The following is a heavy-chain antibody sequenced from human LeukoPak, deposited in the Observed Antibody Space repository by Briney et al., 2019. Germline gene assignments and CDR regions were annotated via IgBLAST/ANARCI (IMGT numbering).Heavy chain of an antibody. D-gene: IGHD2-2*02. J-gene: IGHJ4*02. Sequence: GGSLRLSCAASGFNFISHWMTWVRQAPGKGLEWAANIRQDEGEKYYADSVTGRFTISRDNAKNAVYLQMDGLRAEDTAVYYCAKLGDIVVVPAAIPLGTFDYWGQGTLVTVSS. CDR2: IRQDEGEK. CDR1: GFNFISHW. V-gene: IGHV3-7*03. CDR3: AKLGDIVVVPAAIPLGTFDY.